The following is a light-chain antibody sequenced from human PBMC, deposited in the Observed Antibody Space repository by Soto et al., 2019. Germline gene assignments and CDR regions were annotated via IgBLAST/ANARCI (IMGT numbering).Light chain of an antibody. J-gene: IGKJ1*01. CDR3: QHFGGTTFT. V-gene: IGKV3-20*01. CDR1: QSVSSSY. Sequence: PGEVATLSCSASQSVSSSYIAWYQQRPGQTPSLLIYGASTRATGIPDRFSGSGSGTHFNLTISRLEPGDFAVYYCQHFGGTTFTFGQGTKVDIK. CDR2: GAS.